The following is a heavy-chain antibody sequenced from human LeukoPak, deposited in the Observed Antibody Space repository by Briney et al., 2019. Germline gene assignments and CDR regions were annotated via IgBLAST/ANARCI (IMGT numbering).Heavy chain of an antibody. CDR1: GLTFSSYS. CDR2: ISRSSSDI. D-gene: IGHD2-15*01. V-gene: IGHV3-21*01. Sequence: PGGSLRLSCAASGLTFSSYSMNWVRHAPGKGLEWVSSISRSSSDIYYADSVKGRFTISRDNAKNSVFLQMNSLRVEDTAVYYCARGEGYCSGGTCYSGDFYYFDYWGQGTLVTVSS. J-gene: IGHJ4*02. CDR3: ARGEGYCSGGTCYSGDFYYFDY.